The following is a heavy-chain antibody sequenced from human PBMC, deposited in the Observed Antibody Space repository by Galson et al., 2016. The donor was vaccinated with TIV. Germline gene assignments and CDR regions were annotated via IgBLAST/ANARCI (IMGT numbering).Heavy chain of an antibody. J-gene: IGHJ5*02. CDR2: ISSSNSYI. CDR1: GFSFSSYT. V-gene: IGHV3-21*01. CDR3: ARDYETGDRSSWYRFDP. D-gene: IGHD6-13*01. Sequence: SLRLSCAASGFSFSSYTMNWVRQAPGKGLEWVSSISSSNSYISYADSVKGRFTISRDNAKNSLYLQMNSLRAADTAVYYCARDYETGDRSSWYRFDPWGQGTLVTVSS.